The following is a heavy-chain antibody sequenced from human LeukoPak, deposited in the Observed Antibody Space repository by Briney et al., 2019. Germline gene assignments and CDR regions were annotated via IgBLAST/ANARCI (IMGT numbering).Heavy chain of an antibody. CDR2: IYYSGST. CDR3: ARGYGSYYYYGMDV. V-gene: IGHV4-39*07. Sequence: PSETLSLTCTVSGGSISSSSYYWGWIRQPPGKGLEWIGSIYYSGSTYYNPSLKSRVTISVDTSENQFSLKLSSVTAADTAVYYCARGYGSYYYYGMDVWGQGTTVTVSS. D-gene: IGHD5-18*01. CDR1: GGSISSSSYY. J-gene: IGHJ6*02.